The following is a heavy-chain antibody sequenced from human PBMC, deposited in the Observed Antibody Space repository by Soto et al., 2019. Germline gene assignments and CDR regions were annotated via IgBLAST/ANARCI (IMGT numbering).Heavy chain of an antibody. CDR2: IYYSGST. Sequence: SETLSLTCTVSGGSISSGGYYWSWIRQHPGKGLEWIGYIYYSGSTYYNPSLKSRVTISVDTSKNQFSLKLSSVTAADTAVYYCARYHIVATIKVPLYGMDVWGQGTTVTVSS. J-gene: IGHJ6*02. CDR1: GGSISSGGYY. V-gene: IGHV4-31*03. D-gene: IGHD5-12*01. CDR3: ARYHIVATIKVPLYGMDV.